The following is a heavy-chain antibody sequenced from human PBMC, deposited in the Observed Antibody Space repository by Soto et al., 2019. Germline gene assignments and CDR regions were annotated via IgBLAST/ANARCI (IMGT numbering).Heavy chain of an antibody. J-gene: IGHJ3*02. CDR3: ARDYYDILTGYYYEAFDI. Sequence: EVQLVESGGGLVQPGGSLRLSCAASGFTFSSYSMNWVRQAPGKGLEWVSYISSSSSTIYYADSVKGRFTISRDNAKNSLYLQMNSLRAEDTAVYYCARDYYDILTGYYYEAFDIWGQGTMVTVSS. CDR2: ISSSSSTI. CDR1: GFTFSSYS. D-gene: IGHD3-9*01. V-gene: IGHV3-48*01.